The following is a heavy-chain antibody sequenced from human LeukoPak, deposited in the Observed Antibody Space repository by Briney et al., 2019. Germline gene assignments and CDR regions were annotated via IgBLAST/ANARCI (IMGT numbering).Heavy chain of an antibody. D-gene: IGHD3-10*01. CDR2: IGAYNGNT. CDR3: ARDGFMVRGSDSWFDP. J-gene: IGHJ5*02. V-gene: IGHV1-18*01. Sequence: ASVKVSCKASGFTFSSYGINWVRQAPGQGLEWMGYIGAYNGNTNYAQQLQGRVTMTTDTSTSTAYMELRSLRSDATAVYYCARDGFMVRGSDSWFDPWGQGTLVTVSS. CDR1: GFTFSSYG.